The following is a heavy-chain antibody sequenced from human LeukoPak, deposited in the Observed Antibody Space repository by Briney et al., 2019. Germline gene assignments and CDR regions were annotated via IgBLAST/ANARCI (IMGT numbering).Heavy chain of an antibody. CDR3: ARAEGYSSSSYPFDY. V-gene: IGHV3-21*01. CDR2: ISSSSSYM. Sequence: PGGSLRLSCAASGFTFSSYSMNWVRQAPGKGLEWVSSISSSSSYMYYADSVKGRFTISRDNAKNSLYLQMNSLRAEDTAVYYCARAEGYSSSSYPFDYWGQGTLVTVSS. D-gene: IGHD6-6*01. J-gene: IGHJ4*02. CDR1: GFTFSSYS.